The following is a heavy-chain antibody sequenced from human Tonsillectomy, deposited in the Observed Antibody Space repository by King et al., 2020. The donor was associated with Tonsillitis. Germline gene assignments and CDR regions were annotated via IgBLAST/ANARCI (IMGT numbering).Heavy chain of an antibody. Sequence: VQLVESGGGVVQPGRSLRLSCAASGFTFSSYGMHWVRQAPGKGLEWVAVISYSGTNNYYADSVKGRFTISRDNSKNTLYLQMNSLRVEDTAVYYCARDYRGGSYLGDYWGQGTLVTVSS. CDR2: ISYSGTNN. CDR1: GFTFSSYG. CDR3: ARDYRGGSYLGDY. J-gene: IGHJ4*02. V-gene: IGHV3-33*08. D-gene: IGHD1-26*01.